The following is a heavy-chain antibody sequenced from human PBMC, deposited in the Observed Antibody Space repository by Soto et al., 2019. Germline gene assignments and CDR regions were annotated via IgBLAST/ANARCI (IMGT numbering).Heavy chain of an antibody. J-gene: IGHJ4*02. CDR3: SRDVVVGAKALNY. D-gene: IGHD2-15*01. CDR1: GFTFSNYW. CDR2: IKEDGSEK. V-gene: IGHV3-7*01. Sequence: GGSRRLSGAASGFTFSNYWMTWVRRAPGKGLKWVANIKEDGSEKHYVDSVKGRFTISRDSAKNSLYLQMNSLRVEDTAVYFCSRDVVVGAKALNYWGQGALVTVSS.